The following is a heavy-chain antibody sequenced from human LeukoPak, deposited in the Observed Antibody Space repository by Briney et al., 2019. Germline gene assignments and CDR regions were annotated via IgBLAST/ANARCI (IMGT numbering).Heavy chain of an antibody. D-gene: IGHD2-8*01. CDR2: ISNNGGHT. Sequence: GGSLRLSCAASGFTFSSSAMSWVRQAPGKGLEWVSAISNNGGHTYYADSVQGRFTISRDNSKNTLYLQMNSLRAEDTAVYYCAKDVLTKSSTFDYWGQGTLVTVSS. CDR3: AKDVLTKSSTFDY. J-gene: IGHJ4*02. V-gene: IGHV3-23*01. CDR1: GFTFSSSA.